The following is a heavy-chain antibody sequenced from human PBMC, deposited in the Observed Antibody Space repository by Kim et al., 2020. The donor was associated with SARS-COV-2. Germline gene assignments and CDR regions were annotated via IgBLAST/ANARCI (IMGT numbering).Heavy chain of an antibody. J-gene: IGHJ6*02. CDR3: AKAGDAFFYYYHGMDD. CDR1: GFTFSSYG. CDR2: ITYDGSNK. Sequence: GGSLRLSCAASGFTFSSYGMHWVRQAPGKGLEWVAVITYDGSNKYYADSVKGRFTISRDNSKNTLYLQMNSLRAEDTAVYYCAKAGDAFFYYYHGMDDWGRGRTVTVSS. V-gene: IGHV3-30*18. D-gene: IGHD3-3*01.